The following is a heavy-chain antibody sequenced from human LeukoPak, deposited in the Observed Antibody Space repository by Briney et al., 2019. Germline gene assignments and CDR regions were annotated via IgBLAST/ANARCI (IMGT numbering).Heavy chain of an antibody. CDR1: GFSLSTSGVG. CDR2: IYWDDDK. D-gene: IGHD1-26*01. J-gene: IGHJ4*02. CDR3: ARNPVGAPGDYFDC. V-gene: IGHV2-5*02. Sequence: SGPTLVKPTQTLTLTCTFSGFSLSTSGVGVGWIRQPPGKALEWLSLIYWDDDKRYSPSLKSRLTITKDTSKNQVVLTMTNMDPVDTATYYCARNPVGAPGDYFDCWGQGTLVTVSS.